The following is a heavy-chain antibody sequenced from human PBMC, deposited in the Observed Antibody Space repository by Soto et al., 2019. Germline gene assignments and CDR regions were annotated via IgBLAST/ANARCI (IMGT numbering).Heavy chain of an antibody. CDR3: AKDLQLLWFGELLPPGFDY. CDR1: GFTFSSYG. V-gene: IGHV3-30*18. D-gene: IGHD3-10*01. Sequence: GGSLRLSCAASGFTFSSYGMHWVRQAPGKGLEWVAVISYDGSNKYYADSVKGRFTISRDNSKNTLYLQMNSLRAEDTAVYYCAKDLQLLWFGELLPPGFDYWGQGTLVTVSS. J-gene: IGHJ4*02. CDR2: ISYDGSNK.